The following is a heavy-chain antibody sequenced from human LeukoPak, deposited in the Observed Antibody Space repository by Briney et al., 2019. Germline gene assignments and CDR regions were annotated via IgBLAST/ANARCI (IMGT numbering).Heavy chain of an antibody. D-gene: IGHD5-12*01. CDR2: ISYDGSNK. J-gene: IGHJ4*02. V-gene: IGHV3-30*18. CDR3: AKAPSAIVATIPDY. Sequence: PGRSLRLSCAASGFTFSSYGMHWVRQAPGKGLEWVAVISYDGSNKYYADSVKGRFTISRDNSKNTLYLQMNSLRAEDTAVYYCAKAPSAIVATIPDYWGQGTLVTVSS. CDR1: GFTFSSYG.